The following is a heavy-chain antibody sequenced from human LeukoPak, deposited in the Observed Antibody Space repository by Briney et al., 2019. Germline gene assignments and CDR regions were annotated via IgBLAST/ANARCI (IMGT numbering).Heavy chain of an antibody. J-gene: IGHJ4*02. V-gene: IGHV3-7*01. CDR3: ARDRTGNDY. CDR2: IKEDGSEK. Sequence: GGSLRLSCAASGFTFSSYWMSWIRQAPGRGLEWVANIKEDGSEKYYVDSVRGRFTISRDNAKNSLSLQMNSLRAEDTAVYYCARDRTGNDYWGQGALVTVSS. D-gene: IGHD1-1*01. CDR1: GFTFSSYW.